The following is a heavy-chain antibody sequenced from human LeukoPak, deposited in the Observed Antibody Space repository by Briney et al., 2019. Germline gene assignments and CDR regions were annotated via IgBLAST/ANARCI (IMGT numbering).Heavy chain of an antibody. J-gene: IGHJ4*02. CDR2: MSYDGSNK. CDR1: GFTFSNYV. CDR3: ARDSHPLRYNWNTYFDY. Sequence: PGGSLRLSCAASGFTFSNYVLHWVRQASGKGLEWVAVMSYDGSNKYYADSVKGRFTISRDNSKNTLYLQMNSLRAEDTAVYYCARDSHPLRYNWNTYFDYWGQGTLVTVSS. V-gene: IGHV3-30-3*01. D-gene: IGHD1-1*01.